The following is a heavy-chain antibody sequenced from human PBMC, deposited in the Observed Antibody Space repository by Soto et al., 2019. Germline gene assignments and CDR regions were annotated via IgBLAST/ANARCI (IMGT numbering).Heavy chain of an antibody. CDR3: ARGPDSSHWYFDL. CDR1: GGSISSGGYY. D-gene: IGHD3-3*01. J-gene: IGHJ2*01. Sequence: QVQLQESGPGLVKPSQTLSLTCTVSGGSISSGGYYWSWIRQHPGKGLEWIGYIYYSGSTYYNPSLKSRVTISVHTSKNQFSLKLNSMTAADTAVYYCARGPDSSHWYFDLWGRGTLVTVSS. CDR2: IYYSGST. V-gene: IGHV4-31*03.